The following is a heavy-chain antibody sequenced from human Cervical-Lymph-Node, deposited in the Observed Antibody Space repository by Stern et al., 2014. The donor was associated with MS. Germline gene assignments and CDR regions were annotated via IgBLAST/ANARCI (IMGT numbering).Heavy chain of an antibody. J-gene: IGHJ2*01. Sequence: VQLQESGPRLVKPSETLSLTCSVSAGSLSASTYYWDWIRQSPGKGLEWFGSISHSGPTSYTRAITSRVTISVDTPKNHFSLKLHSVTAADTAVFYCARRVVDWYFDVWGRGTLVTVSS. CDR2: ISHSGPT. CDR1: AGSLSASTYY. V-gene: IGHV4-39*01. CDR3: ARRVVDWYFDV. D-gene: IGHD2-15*01.